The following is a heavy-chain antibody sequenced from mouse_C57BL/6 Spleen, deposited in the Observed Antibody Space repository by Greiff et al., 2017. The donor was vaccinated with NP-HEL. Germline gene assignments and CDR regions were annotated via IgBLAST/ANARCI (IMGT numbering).Heavy chain of an antibody. V-gene: IGHV1-7*01. D-gene: IGHD1-1*01. Sequence: QVQLQPSGAELAKPGASVKLSCKASGYTFTSYWMHWVKQRPGQGLEWIGYINPSSGYTKSNQKFKDKATLTADTSSSTANMQLSSLTYEDSAVYYCARYNYASRRGYVDVWGTGTTVTVSS. J-gene: IGHJ1*03. CDR2: INPSSGYT. CDR1: GYTFTSYW. CDR3: ARYNYASRRGYVDV.